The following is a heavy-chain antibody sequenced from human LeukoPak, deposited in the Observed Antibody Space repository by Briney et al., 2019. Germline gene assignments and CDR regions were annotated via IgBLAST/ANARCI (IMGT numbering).Heavy chain of an antibody. CDR1: GGSIGSYY. CDR2: ISYSGST. CDR3: ARGGSGYALNWFDP. Sequence: ASETLSLTCTVSGGSIGSYYWSWIRQPPGKGLEWIGHISYSGSTNYNPSLKSRVTISVDTSKNQFSLKLSSVTAADTAVYYCARGGSGYALNWFDPWGQGILVTVSS. V-gene: IGHV4-59*01. J-gene: IGHJ5*02. D-gene: IGHD5-12*01.